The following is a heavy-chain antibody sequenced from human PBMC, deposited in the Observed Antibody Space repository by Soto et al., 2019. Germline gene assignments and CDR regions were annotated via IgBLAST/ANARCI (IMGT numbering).Heavy chain of an antibody. CDR2: ITHSGST. CDR3: ARSSVRGWSY. J-gene: IGHJ4*02. Sequence: SETLSLTCAVYGGSFSCYYWSWIRQPPRKGLEWIGEITHSGSTNYNPSLKSRVTISVDTSKNQFSLNLNSVTAADTAVYYCARSSVRGWSYWGQGTLVTVFS. V-gene: IGHV4-34*01. CDR1: GGSFSCYY. D-gene: IGHD3-10*02.